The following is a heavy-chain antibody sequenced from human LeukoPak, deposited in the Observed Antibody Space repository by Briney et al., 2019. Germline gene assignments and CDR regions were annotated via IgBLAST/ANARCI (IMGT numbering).Heavy chain of an antibody. CDR3: AIMHGYYDGSGFWVQ. D-gene: IGHD3-22*01. V-gene: IGHV3-23*01. J-gene: IGHJ4*02. CDR1: GFTFSSYA. Sequence: QPGGSLRLSCAASGFTFSSYAMSWVRQAPGKGLEWVSLISPSGDRTSNADSVEGRFTISRDNTRSTLYLQMNSLRDEDTGVYYCAIMHGYYDGSGFWVQWGQGTLVTVSS. CDR2: ISPSGDRT.